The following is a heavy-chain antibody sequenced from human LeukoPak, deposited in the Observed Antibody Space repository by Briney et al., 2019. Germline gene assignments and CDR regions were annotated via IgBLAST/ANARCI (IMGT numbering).Heavy chain of an antibody. V-gene: IGHV3-11*04. CDR3: VRGGFSLDR. D-gene: IGHD3-10*01. CDR1: GFTFRDYY. J-gene: IGHJ5*02. Sequence: GGSLRLSCAASGFTFRDYYMGWIRQAPGKGLEWVSYITDNGRKVYYADSVKGRIFISRDNARHSLYLQMNSPRAEDTAVYYCVRGGFSLDRWGQGTLVTVSS. CDR2: ITDNGRKV.